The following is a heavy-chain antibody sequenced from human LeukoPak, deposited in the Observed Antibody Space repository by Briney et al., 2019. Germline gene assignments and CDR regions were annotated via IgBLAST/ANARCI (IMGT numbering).Heavy chain of an antibody. V-gene: IGHV4-34*01. CDR1: GGSFSGYY. CDR3: ARSLYGRASGHYYYYYYMDV. D-gene: IGHD6-25*01. J-gene: IGHJ6*03. Sequence: SETLSLTCAVYGGSFSGYYWSWIRQPPGKGLEWIGEINHSGSTNYNPPLKSRVTISVDTSKNQFSLKLSSVTAADTAVYYCARSLYGRASGHYYYYYYMDVWGKGTTVTISS. CDR2: INHSGST.